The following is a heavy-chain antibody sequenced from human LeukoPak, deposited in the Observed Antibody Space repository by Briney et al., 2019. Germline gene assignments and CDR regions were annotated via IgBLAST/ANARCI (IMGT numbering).Heavy chain of an antibody. Sequence: SGPTLVNPTQTLTLTCTFSGFSLTTSGVGVGWIRQPPGKALQWLALIYGNGDKRYSPSLKSRLTITKDTSKNQVVLTMTNMDPVDTATYYRVHDIPGGEGFQHWGQGTLVTVSS. CDR3: VHDIPGGEGFQH. CDR1: GFSLTTSGVG. D-gene: IGHD3-16*01. J-gene: IGHJ1*01. V-gene: IGHV2-5*01. CDR2: IYGNGDK.